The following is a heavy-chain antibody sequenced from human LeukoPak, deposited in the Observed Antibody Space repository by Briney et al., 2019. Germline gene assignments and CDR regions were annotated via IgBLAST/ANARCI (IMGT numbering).Heavy chain of an antibody. V-gene: IGHV1-8*01. CDR3: ARSIVATYWFDP. J-gene: IGHJ5*02. D-gene: IGHD5-12*01. CDR1: GHTFTSYD. Sequence: ASVKVSCKASGHTFTSYDINWVRQATGQGLEWMGWMNPNSGNTGYAQKFQGRVTMTRNTSISTAYMELSSLRSEDTAVYYCARSIVATYWFDPWGQGTLVTVSS. CDR2: MNPNSGNT.